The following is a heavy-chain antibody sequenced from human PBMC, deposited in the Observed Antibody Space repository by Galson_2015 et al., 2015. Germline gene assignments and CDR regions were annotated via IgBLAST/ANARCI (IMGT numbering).Heavy chain of an antibody. D-gene: IGHD1-26*01. CDR2: INPGGAGT. V-gene: IGHV1-46*01. Sequence: SVKVSCKASGYTFTSNYLHWVRQAPGQGLEWMGIINPGGAGTTNAQKFQGRVTMTRDKTTSTVYMELSSLRSEDTAVYYCARELRTGIEGATFYYRGQGTLVPLSS. CDR3: ARELRTGIEGATFYY. CDR1: GYTFTSNY. J-gene: IGHJ4*02.